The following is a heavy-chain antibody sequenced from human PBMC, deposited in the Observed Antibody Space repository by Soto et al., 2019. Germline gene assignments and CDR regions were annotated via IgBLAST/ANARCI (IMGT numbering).Heavy chain of an antibody. CDR1: GGTFSSYA. CDR2: IIPIFGTA. J-gene: IGHJ6*02. V-gene: IGHV1-69*12. D-gene: IGHD2-2*03. Sequence: QVQLVQSGAEVKKPGSSVKVSCKASGGTFSSYAISWVRQAPGQGLEWRGGIIPIFGTANYAQKFQGRVTITADESTSTAYMELSSLRSEDTAVYYCARSFPDGLYYYYYGMDVWGQGTTVNVSS. CDR3: ARSFPDGLYYYYYGMDV.